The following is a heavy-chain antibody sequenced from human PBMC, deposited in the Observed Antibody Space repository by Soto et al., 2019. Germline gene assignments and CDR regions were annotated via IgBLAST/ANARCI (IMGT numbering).Heavy chain of an antibody. D-gene: IGHD6-13*01. J-gene: IGHJ4*02. CDR1: GGSISSYY. CDR2: IYYSGST. V-gene: IGHV4-59*01. CDR3: ARGDPRAAAGTMPYFDY. Sequence: QVQLQESGPGLVKHSETLSLTCTVSGGSISSYYWSWIRQPPGKGLEWIGYIYYSGSTNYNPSLPSRVSISVDTSKHPFALKLSSVTAADTAVYYCARGDPRAAAGTMPYFDYWGQGTLVTVSS.